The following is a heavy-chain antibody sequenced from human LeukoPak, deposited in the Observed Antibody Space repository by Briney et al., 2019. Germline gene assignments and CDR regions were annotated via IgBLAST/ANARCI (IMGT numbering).Heavy chain of an antibody. CDR3: ARSAYNYGYVYFDH. V-gene: IGHV1-2*02. D-gene: IGHD5-18*01. Sequence: ASVKVSSKASGYTFTGCFIHYVRQAPGQGLEWMGWIDPNSDNIRYSETFKDRVTMTRDTSTNTAYMELSWLRPDDTAVYYCARSAYNYGYVYFDHWGQGTLVIVSS. CDR2: IDPNSDNI. CDR1: GYTFTGCF. J-gene: IGHJ4*02.